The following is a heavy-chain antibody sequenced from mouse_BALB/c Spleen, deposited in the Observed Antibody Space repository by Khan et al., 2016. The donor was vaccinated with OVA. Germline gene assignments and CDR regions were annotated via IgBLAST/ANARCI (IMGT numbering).Heavy chain of an antibody. CDR3: ARSKYLARY. J-gene: IGHJ2*01. D-gene: IGHD3-3*01. CDR2: IWAGGST. CDR1: GYSLTRYG. V-gene: IGHV2-9*02. Sequence: QVQLKQSGPGLVAPSQSLSITCTVSGYSLTRYGVHWVRQPPGKGLEWLGLIWAGGSTNYNWALMSRLSISIDNSKSIAFLIMNSLQTDDTALDYDARSKYLARYWGQGTTLTVSS.